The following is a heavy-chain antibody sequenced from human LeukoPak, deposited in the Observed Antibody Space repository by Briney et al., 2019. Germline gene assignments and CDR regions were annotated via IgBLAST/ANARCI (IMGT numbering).Heavy chain of an antibody. J-gene: IGHJ3*02. CDR3: ARHHVICSSASCPQGPYAFDI. Sequence: PETLSLTCADPLDSLTSYSRSWIREPPEGGLEWIGYIYFSGGTNYNHSLKSRVTISVDTSMNQFSLKLSSVTAADTAVYYCARHHVICSSASCPQGPYAFDILGQGTMVTVSS. V-gene: IGHV4-59*01. CDR2: IYFSGGT. D-gene: IGHD2-2*01. CDR1: LDSLTSYS.